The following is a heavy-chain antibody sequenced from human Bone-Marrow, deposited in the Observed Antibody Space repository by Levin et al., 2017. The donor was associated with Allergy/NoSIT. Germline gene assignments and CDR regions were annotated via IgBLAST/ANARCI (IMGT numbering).Heavy chain of an antibody. Sequence: GGSLRLSCAASGFTFSSYGMHWVRQAPGKGLEWVAVISYDGSNKYYADSVKGRFTISRDNSKNTLYLQMNSLRAEDTAVYYCASDTAMVLPFYYGMDVWGQGTTVTVSS. V-gene: IGHV3-30*03. CDR2: ISYDGSNK. CDR3: ASDTAMVLPFYYGMDV. CDR1: GFTFSSYG. J-gene: IGHJ6*02. D-gene: IGHD5-18*01.